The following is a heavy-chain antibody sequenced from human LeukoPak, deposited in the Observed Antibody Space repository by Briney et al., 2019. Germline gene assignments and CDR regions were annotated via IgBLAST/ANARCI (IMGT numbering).Heavy chain of an antibody. V-gene: IGHV3-11*01. CDR1: GFTFSDYY. Sequence: AGGSLRLSCAASGFTFSDYYMSWIRQAPGKGLEWVSYISSSGSTIYYADSVKGRFTISRDNAKNSLYLQMNSLRAEDTAVYYCARAGYKPYYYDSSGYPFDYWGQGTLVTVSS. CDR3: ARAGYKPYYYDSSGYPFDY. CDR2: ISSSGSTI. J-gene: IGHJ4*02. D-gene: IGHD3-22*01.